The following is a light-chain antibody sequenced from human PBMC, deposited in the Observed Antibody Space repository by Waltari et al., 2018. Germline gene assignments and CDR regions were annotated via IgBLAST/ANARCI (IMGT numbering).Light chain of an antibody. Sequence: QSVLTQPPSVSAAPGQRVNISCSGSSSNIGNNYVSWYQQLPGTDPKLLIYDNDKRFSAIPDRFSGSKSGTSATLGISGLQTEDEADYYCGTWDTSLSAGPVFGGGTKLTVL. CDR3: GTWDTSLSAGPV. CDR2: DND. J-gene: IGLJ3*02. CDR1: SSNIGNNY. V-gene: IGLV1-51*01.